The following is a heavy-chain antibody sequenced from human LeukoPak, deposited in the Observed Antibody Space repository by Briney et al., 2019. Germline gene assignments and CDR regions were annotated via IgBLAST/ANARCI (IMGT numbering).Heavy chain of an antibody. J-gene: IGHJ4*02. D-gene: IGHD2-15*01. CDR2: IYYSGST. V-gene: IGHV4-30-4*01. CDR3: ARAVGYCSGGSCYWPDY. CDR1: GGSISSGDYY. Sequence: SETLSLTCTVSGGSISSGDYYWSWIRQPPGKGLEWIGYIYYSGSTYYNPSLKSRVTISVDTSKNQFSLKLSSVTAADTAVYYCARAVGYCSGGSCYWPDYWGRGTLVTVSS.